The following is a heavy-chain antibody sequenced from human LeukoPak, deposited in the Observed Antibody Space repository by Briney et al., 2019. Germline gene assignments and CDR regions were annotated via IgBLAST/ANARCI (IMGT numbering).Heavy chain of an antibody. Sequence: ASVKVSCKASGYTFTGYYMHWVRQAPGQGLEWMGWISGYDGNTNYVQTLQGRVTMTTDTSTSTAYMELRSLRSDDTAVYYCARGADYYDSSGYYFAYYAEFDYWGQGTLVTVSS. V-gene: IGHV1-18*04. CDR2: ISGYDGNT. D-gene: IGHD3-22*01. J-gene: IGHJ4*02. CDR3: ARGADYYDSSGYYFAYYAEFDY. CDR1: GYTFTGYY.